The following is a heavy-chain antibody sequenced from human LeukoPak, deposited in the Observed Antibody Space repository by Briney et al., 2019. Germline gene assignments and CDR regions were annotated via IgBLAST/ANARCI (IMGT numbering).Heavy chain of an antibody. CDR3: VTHEVTVITRSTFDN. D-gene: IGHD4-23*01. V-gene: IGHV3-7*01. CDR2: IKPDDTEK. Sequence: GGSLRLSCTGSGFNFGDYGLSWVRQAPGKGLEWVANIKPDDTEKYYGNSVKGRFTILRDNAKNSVYLQMNSLRAEDTAVYYCVTHEVTVITRSTFDNWGQGTLVTVSS. J-gene: IGHJ4*02. CDR1: GFNFGDYG.